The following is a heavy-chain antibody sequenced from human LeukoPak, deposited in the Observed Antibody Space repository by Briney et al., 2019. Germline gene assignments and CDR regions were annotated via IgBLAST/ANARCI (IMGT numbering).Heavy chain of an antibody. CDR1: GLTFSTYA. Sequence: SGGSLRLSCSASGLTFSTYAMHWVRQAPGKGLESVSTISSNGGSTYYADSVKGRFTISRDNSMNTLYLQMSSLTAEDTAVYYCLKVPNYSSGYWGQGTLVTVSS. CDR2: ISSNGGST. D-gene: IGHD6-25*01. J-gene: IGHJ4*02. CDR3: LKVPNYSSGY. V-gene: IGHV3-64D*09.